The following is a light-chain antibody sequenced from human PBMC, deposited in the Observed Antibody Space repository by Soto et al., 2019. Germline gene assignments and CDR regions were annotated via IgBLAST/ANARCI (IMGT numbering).Light chain of an antibody. V-gene: IGKV3-15*01. CDR1: QSVSSN. CDR3: QQYNNWTPE. CDR2: GAS. Sequence: EIVMTQSPATLSVSPGERATLSCRASQSVSSNLAWYQQKPGQAPRLLIYGASTRATGIPARFSGSGCGTEFTITNSSLQSEDFAVYYCQQYNNWTPEFGQGTKVEIK. J-gene: IGKJ1*01.